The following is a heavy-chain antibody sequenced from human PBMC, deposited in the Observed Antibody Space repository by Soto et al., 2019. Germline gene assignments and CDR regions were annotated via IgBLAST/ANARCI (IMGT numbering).Heavy chain of an antibody. CDR2: IYYDGST. CDR3: AKVVVAATRHTDFDS. J-gene: IGHJ4*02. Sequence: PSETLSLTCSVSGYSINRGYYWAWIRQPPGKGLAWIASIYYDGSTYYNTSLKSRVTISRDTSKNQFSLRLTSMTAADTAVYYCAKVVVAATRHTDFDSWGQGTLVTVSS. CDR1: GYSINRGYY. D-gene: IGHD2-15*01. V-gene: IGHV4-38-2*02.